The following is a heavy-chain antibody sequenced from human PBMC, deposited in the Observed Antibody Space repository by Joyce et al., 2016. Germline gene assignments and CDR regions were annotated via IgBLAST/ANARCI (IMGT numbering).Heavy chain of an antibody. D-gene: IGHD6-13*01. V-gene: IGHV3-30*03. CDR1: GFTFSNYG. Sequence: QVQLVESGGGVVQPGRSLRLSCAASGFTFSNYGMHWVRQARGKGLELVAVISYDGSNKYYVDSVKGRFTISRDNSKNTLYLQMNSLRPEDTAVYYCARALGWDSNSCHDYWGQGTLVTVSS. CDR2: ISYDGSNK. CDR3: ARALGWDSNSCHDY. J-gene: IGHJ4*02.